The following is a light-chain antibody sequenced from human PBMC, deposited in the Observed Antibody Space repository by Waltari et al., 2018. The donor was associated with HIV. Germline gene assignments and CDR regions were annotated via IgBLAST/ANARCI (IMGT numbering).Light chain of an antibody. V-gene: IGLV1-47*01. J-gene: IGLJ2*01. CDR1: SSNIGSNY. CDR2: RNN. Sequence: QSLLTQPPSASGTPGQRFTISCSGSSSNIGSNYVYWYQQLPGPAPNLLSQRNNQRPSGVPDRFSGSKSGTSASLAISGLRSEDEADYYCAAWDDSLSGVIFGGGTKLTVL. CDR3: AAWDDSLSGVI.